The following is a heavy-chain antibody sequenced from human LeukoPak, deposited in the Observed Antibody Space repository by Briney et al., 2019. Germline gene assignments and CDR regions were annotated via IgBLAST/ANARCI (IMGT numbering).Heavy chain of an antibody. V-gene: IGHV1-69*13. D-gene: IGHD3-10*01. CDR2: IIPIFGTA. Sequence: ASVTVSCKASGGTFSSYAISWVRQAAGQGLEWMGGIIPIFGTANYAQKFQGRVTITADESTSTAYMELSSLRSEDTAVYYCARDDPFYGSGVIDYWGQGTLVTVSS. CDR1: GGTFSSYA. CDR3: ARDDPFYGSGVIDY. J-gene: IGHJ4*02.